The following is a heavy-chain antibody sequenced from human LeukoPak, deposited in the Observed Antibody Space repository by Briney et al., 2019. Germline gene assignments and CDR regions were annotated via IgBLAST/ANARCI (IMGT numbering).Heavy chain of an antibody. J-gene: IGHJ4*02. Sequence: PSETLSLTCAVYGGSFSGYYWSWIRQPPGKGLEWIGEINHSGSTNYNPSLRSRVTISVDTSKNQFSLKLSSVTAADTAVYYCARACQIQLWHNMPFNYWGQGTLVTVSS. CDR3: ARACQIQLWHNMPFNY. D-gene: IGHD5-18*01. V-gene: IGHV4-34*01. CDR2: INHSGST. CDR1: GGSFSGYY.